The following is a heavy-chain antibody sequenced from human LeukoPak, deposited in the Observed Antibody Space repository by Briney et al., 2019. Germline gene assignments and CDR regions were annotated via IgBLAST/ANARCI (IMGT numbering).Heavy chain of an antibody. CDR2: ISGSGRDT. D-gene: IGHD3-3*02. J-gene: IGHJ4*02. Sequence: GGSLRLSCAASGFNFSSYGMSWVRQAPGKGLEWVSIISGSGRDTYYADSVKGRFTISRDKSKNTLYLQMNSLRAEDTAVYYCAKGQISGSDRFDYWGQGTLVTVSS. CDR1: GFNFSSYG. V-gene: IGHV3-23*01. CDR3: AKGQISGSDRFDY.